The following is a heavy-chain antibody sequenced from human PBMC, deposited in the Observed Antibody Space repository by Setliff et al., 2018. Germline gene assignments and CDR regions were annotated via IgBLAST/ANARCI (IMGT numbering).Heavy chain of an antibody. CDR1: GFTVSSSY. CDR2: IYTGGST. V-gene: IGHV3-66*02. D-gene: IGHD3-10*01. Sequence: GESLRLSCAASGFTVSSSYMTWVRQAPGKGLEWVSVIYTGGSTYYADSMKDRFTISRDTSKNTLYLQMNSLRTEDTAVYYCARGNYGSGSPVYVWFDPWGQGTLVTVSS. J-gene: IGHJ5*02. CDR3: ARGNYGSGSPVYVWFDP.